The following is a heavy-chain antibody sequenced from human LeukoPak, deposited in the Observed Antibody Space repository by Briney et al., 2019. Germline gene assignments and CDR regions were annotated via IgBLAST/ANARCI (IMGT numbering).Heavy chain of an antibody. CDR1: GGSISSYY. CDR3: ARVNTEGSADY. Sequence: TSETLSLTCTVSGGSISSYYWSWIRHPPGKGLEWIGFIYYSGTANYNPSLKSRVTISVDTSKNQFSLKLTSVTAADTAVYYCARVNTEGSADYWGQGTLVTVSS. CDR2: IYYSGTA. D-gene: IGHD6-19*01. J-gene: IGHJ4*02. V-gene: IGHV4-59*01.